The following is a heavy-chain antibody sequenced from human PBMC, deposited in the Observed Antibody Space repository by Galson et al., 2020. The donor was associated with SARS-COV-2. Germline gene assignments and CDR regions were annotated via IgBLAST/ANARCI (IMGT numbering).Heavy chain of an antibody. CDR1: GFSLSTSGMC. D-gene: IGHD6-19*01. Sequence: TLSLTCTFSGFSLSTSGMCVNWIRQPPGKALEWLARIDWDEDKYYTTSLKTRLTISKDTSKNQVVLTMTNMDPVDTATYYCARIDSSGCRGNYWGQGTLVTVSS. CDR2: IDWDEDK. CDR3: ARIDSSGCRGNY. V-gene: IGHV2-70*11. J-gene: IGHJ4*02.